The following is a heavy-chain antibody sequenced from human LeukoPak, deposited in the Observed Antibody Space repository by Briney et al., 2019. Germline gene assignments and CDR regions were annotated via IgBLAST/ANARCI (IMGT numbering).Heavy chain of an antibody. V-gene: IGHV3-23*01. J-gene: IGHJ4*02. CDR2: ISGSGDNT. D-gene: IGHD3-22*01. CDR3: AKASVHYYDSSGYPPDY. Sequence: GGSLRLSCAASGFTLRSSAMSWVRQAPGKGLEWVSVISGSGDNTYYADSVKGRFTISRDNSKNTLYLQMNSLRAEDTAVYYCAKASVHYYDSSGYPPDYWGQGTLVTVSS. CDR1: GFTLRSSA.